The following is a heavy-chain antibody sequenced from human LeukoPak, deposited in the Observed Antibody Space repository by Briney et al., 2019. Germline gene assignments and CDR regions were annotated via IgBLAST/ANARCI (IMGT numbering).Heavy chain of an antibody. CDR3: ARVPRPYYDSSGYYPPSPYYYYYMDV. CDR1: GFTFDDYG. V-gene: IGHV3-20*04. D-gene: IGHD3-22*01. CDR2: INWNGGST. J-gene: IGHJ6*03. Sequence: PGGSLRLSCAASGFTFDDYGMSWVRQAPGKGLEWVSGINWNGGSTGYADSVKGRFTISRDNAKNSLYLQMNSLRAEDTALYYCARVPRPYYDSSGYYPPSPYYYYYMDVWGKGTTVTVSS.